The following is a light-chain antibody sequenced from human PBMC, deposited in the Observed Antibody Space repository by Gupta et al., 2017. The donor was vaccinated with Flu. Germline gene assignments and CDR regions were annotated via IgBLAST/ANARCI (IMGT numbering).Light chain of an antibody. CDR3: QQYNNWTGT. CDR2: GAS. CDR1: QSVSSN. Sequence: PATLSVSPGERATLSCRASQSVSSNLAWYQQKPGQAPRLLIYGASTRATGIPARFSGSGSGTEFTLTISSLQSEDFAVYYCQQYNNWTGTFGQGTKLEIK. J-gene: IGKJ2*01. V-gene: IGKV3-15*01.